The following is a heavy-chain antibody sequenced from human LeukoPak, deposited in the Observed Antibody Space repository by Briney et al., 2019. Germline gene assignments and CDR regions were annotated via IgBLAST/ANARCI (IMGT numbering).Heavy chain of an antibody. CDR3: ARTRRATVTSYYYYYMDV. CDR2: IYTTGKT. V-gene: IGHV4-4*07. CDR1: LDSISSFY. J-gene: IGHJ6*03. D-gene: IGHD4-17*01. Sequence: SETLSLTCNVSLDSISSFYWSWIRQSAGAGLEWIGRIYTTGKTDYNPSLKSRVTISVDTSRTQFSLKLTSVTAADTAVYYCARTRRATVTSYYYYYMDVWGKGATVTVSS.